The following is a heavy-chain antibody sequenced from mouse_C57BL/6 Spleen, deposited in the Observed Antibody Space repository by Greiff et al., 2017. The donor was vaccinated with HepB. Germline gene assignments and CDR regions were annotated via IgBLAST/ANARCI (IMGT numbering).Heavy chain of an antibody. V-gene: IGHV1-22*01. J-gene: IGHJ1*03. CDR3: AKSSYDWYFDV. CDR2: INPNNGGT. CDR1: GYTFTDYN. Sequence: VQLQQSVPELVKPGASVKMSCKASGYTFTDYNMHWVKQSHGKSLEWIGYINPNNGGTSYNQKFKGTATLTVNKSSSTAYMELRSLTSEDSAVYYWAKSSYDWYFDVWGTGTTLTVSS. D-gene: IGHD1-1*01.